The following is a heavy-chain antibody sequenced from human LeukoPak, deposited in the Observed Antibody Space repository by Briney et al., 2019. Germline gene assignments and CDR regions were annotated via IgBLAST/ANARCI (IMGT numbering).Heavy chain of an antibody. Sequence: GGSLRLSCVASGFTFSGYVMSWVRQAPGKGLEWVSGISGSGVSAYYGDSVKGRFTTTRDNSKNTLYLQMNSLRAEDTAVYYCAKRRSGSSGSFPIDYWGQGTLVTVSS. CDR3: AKRRSGSSGSFPIDY. D-gene: IGHD6-19*01. V-gene: IGHV3-23*01. CDR1: GFTFSGYV. J-gene: IGHJ4*02. CDR2: ISGSGVSA.